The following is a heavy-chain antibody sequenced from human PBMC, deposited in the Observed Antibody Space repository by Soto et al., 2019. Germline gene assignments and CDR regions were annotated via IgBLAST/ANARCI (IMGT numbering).Heavy chain of an antibody. CDR2: ISGSGGST. D-gene: IGHD3-3*01. J-gene: IGHJ6*02. V-gene: IGHV3-23*01. CDR3: AKAITIYYGMDV. Sequence: EVQLLESGGGLVQPGGSLRLSCAASGFTFGSYAMSWVRQAPGKGLEWVSAISGSGGSTYYADSVKGRFTISRDNSKNTLYLQMNSLRAEDTAVYYCAKAITIYYGMDVWGQGTTVTVSS. CDR1: GFTFGSYA.